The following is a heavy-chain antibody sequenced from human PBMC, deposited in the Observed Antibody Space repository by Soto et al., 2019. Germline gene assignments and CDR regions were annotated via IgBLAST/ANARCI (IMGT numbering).Heavy chain of an antibody. CDR3: ANLGMSPTVADD. Sequence: QVQLQESGPGLVKPSGTLSLTCTVSGDSISSSTNWWNWVRQPPGKGLEWIGEIYHSGGTNYNPSLKSRVTLSVDKSKNQFSLKLNSVTAADTAVYYCANLGMSPTVADDWGQGTLVTVSS. D-gene: IGHD4-17*01. J-gene: IGHJ4*02. V-gene: IGHV4-4*02. CDR1: GDSISSSTNW. CDR2: IYHSGGT.